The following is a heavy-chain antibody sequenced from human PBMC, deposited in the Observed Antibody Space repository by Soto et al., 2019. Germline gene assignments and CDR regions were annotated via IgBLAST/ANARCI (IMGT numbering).Heavy chain of an antibody. CDR1: GGTFSSYA. J-gene: IGHJ5*02. CDR3: AMGGIVVVPAAIGWFDP. D-gene: IGHD2-2*01. CDR2: IIPIFGTA. Sequence: QVQLAQSGAEVKKPGSSVKVSCKASGGTFSSYAISWVRQAPGQGLEWMGGIIPIFGTANYAQKFQGRVTITADESTSTAYMELSSLRSEDTAVYYCAMGGIVVVPAAIGWFDPWGQGTLVTVSS. V-gene: IGHV1-69*01.